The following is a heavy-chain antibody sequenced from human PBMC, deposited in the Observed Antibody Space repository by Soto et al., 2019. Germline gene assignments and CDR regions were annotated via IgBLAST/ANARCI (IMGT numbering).Heavy chain of an antibody. J-gene: IGHJ4*02. CDR3: ARDNGYSYGYFDY. CDR1: GGTFSSYA. CDR2: IIPIFGTA. Sequence: SVKVSCKASGGTFSSYAISWVRQAPGQGLEWMGGIIPIFGTANYAQKFQGRVTITADESTSTAYMELSGLRSEDTAVYYCARDNGYSYGYFDYWGQGTLVTVSS. V-gene: IGHV1-69*13. D-gene: IGHD5-18*01.